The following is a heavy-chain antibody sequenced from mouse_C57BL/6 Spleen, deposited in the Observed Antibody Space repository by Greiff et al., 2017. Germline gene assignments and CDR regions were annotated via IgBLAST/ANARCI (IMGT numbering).Heavy chain of an antibody. J-gene: IGHJ4*01. D-gene: IGHD6-1*01. CDR1: GFTFSSYG. CDR2: ISSGGSYT. CDR3: ARRGGSYYAMDY. V-gene: IGHV5-6*02. Sequence: EVKLVESGGDLVKPGGSLKLSCAASGFTFSSYGMSWVRQTPDKRLEWVATISSGGSYTYYPDSVKGRFTISRDNAKNTLYLQISSLKSEDTAMYCCARRGGSYYAMDYWGQGTSVTVSS.